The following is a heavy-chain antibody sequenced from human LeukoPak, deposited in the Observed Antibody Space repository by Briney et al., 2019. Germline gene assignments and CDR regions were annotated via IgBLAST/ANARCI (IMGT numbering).Heavy chain of an antibody. V-gene: IGHV1-2*02. J-gene: IGHJ5*02. CDR3: ASENRDGSSWYEGDYNWFDP. Sequence: AASEKVSCKASGYTFTGYYMHWVRQAPGQGLEWMGWINPNSGGTNYAQKFQGRVTMTRDTSISTAYMELSRLRSDDTAVYYCASENRDGSSWYEGDYNWFDPWGQGTLVTVS. D-gene: IGHD6-13*01. CDR2: INPNSGGT. CDR1: GYTFTGYY.